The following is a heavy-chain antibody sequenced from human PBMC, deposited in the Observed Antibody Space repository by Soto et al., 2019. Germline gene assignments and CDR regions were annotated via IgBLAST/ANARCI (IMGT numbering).Heavy chain of an antibody. CDR1: GYSFTSYW. J-gene: IGHJ6*02. V-gene: IGHV5-51*01. D-gene: IGHD3-22*01. CDR2: IYPGDSDT. Sequence: PGESLKISCKGSGYSFTSYWIGWVRQMPGKGLEWMGIIYPGDSDTRYSPSFQGQVTISADKSISTAYLQWSSLKASDTAMYYCARQPYYYDSSGYYYYYYGMDVWGQGTTVTLSS. CDR3: ARQPYYYDSSGYYYYYYGMDV.